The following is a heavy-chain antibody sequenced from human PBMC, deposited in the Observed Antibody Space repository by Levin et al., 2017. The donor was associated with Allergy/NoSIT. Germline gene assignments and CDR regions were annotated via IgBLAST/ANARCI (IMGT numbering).Heavy chain of an antibody. D-gene: IGHD2/OR15-2a*01. CDR3: TKGRWLLWANGPDY. CDR1: GFTFSNAW. J-gene: IGHJ4*02. Sequence: GGSLRLSCAASGFTFSNAWMSWVRQAPGKGLEWVGRIKSKTDGGTTDYAAPVKGRFTISRDDSKNTLYLQMNSLKTEDTAVYYCTKGRWLLWANGPDYWGQGTLVSVSS. V-gene: IGHV3-15*01. CDR2: IKSKTDGGTT.